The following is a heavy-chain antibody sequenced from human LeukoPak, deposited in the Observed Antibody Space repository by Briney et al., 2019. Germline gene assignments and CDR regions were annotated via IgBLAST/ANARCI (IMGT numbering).Heavy chain of an antibody. CDR1: GFTFSSYW. D-gene: IGHD4-17*01. J-gene: IGHJ4*02. V-gene: IGHV3-7*01. CDR3: ARDDTVTTRVGFID. Sequence: GGSLRLSCAASGFTFSSYWMSWVRQAPGKGLEWVANIKQDGSEKYYVDSVKGRFTISRDNAKNSLYLQMDSLRAEDTAVYYCARDDTVTTRVGFIDWGQGTLVTVSS. CDR2: IKQDGSEK.